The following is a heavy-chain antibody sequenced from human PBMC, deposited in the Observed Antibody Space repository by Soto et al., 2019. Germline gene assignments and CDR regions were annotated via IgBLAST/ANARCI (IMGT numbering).Heavy chain of an antibody. CDR3: LWVREDDWFDP. CDR2: IKSKTDGGTT. CDR1: GFTFSNAW. D-gene: IGHD3-10*01. V-gene: IGHV3-15*07. Sequence: EVQLVESGGGLVKPGGSLRLSCAASGFTFSNAWMTWIRQAPGRGLEWVGRIKSKTDGGTTDYASPVKVRCIISRDDSKSTRYLQMHSLKTGDAAVDDCLWVREDDWFDPWGQGTLVTVSS. J-gene: IGHJ5*02.